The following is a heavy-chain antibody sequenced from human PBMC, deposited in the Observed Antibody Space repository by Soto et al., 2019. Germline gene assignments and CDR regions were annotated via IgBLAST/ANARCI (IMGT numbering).Heavy chain of an antibody. CDR1: GFTVSSNY. CDR3: ARDNGGPLMGIYCYGMDV. CDR2: IYSGGST. D-gene: IGHD2-8*01. J-gene: IGHJ6*02. Sequence: EVQLVESGGGLIQPGGSLRLSCAASGFTVSSNYMSWVRQAPGKGLEWVSVIYSGGSTYYADSVKGRFTISRDNSKNTLYLQMNSLRAEDTAVYYCARDNGGPLMGIYCYGMDVWGQGTTVTVSS. V-gene: IGHV3-53*01.